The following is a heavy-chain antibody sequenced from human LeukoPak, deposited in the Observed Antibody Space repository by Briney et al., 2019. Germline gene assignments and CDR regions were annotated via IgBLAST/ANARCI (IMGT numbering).Heavy chain of an antibody. Sequence: SETLSLTCAVSGYSISSGYYWGWIRQPPGKGLEWIGSIYHSGSTYYNPSLKSRVTISVDTPKNQFSLKLSSVTAADTAVYYCARATGYCSSTSCYNYFDYWGQRTLVTVSS. V-gene: IGHV4-38-2*01. CDR2: IYHSGST. CDR3: ARATGYCSSTSCYNYFDY. J-gene: IGHJ4*02. CDR1: GYSISSGYY. D-gene: IGHD2-2*02.